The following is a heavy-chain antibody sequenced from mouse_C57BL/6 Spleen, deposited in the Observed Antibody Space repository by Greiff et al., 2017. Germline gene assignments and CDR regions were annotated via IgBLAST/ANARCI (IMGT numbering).Heavy chain of an antibody. CDR1: GYTFTSYW. V-gene: IGHV1-50*01. D-gene: IGHD2-1*01. CDR2: IDPSDSYT. J-gene: IGHJ3*01. CDR3: AHGNYGFAY. Sequence: QVQLQQPGAELVKPGASVKLSCKASGYTFTSYWMQWVKQRPGQGLEWIGEIDPSDSYTNYNQKFKGKATLTVDTSSSTAYMQLSSLTSEDSAVYYCAHGNYGFAYWGQGTLVTVSA.